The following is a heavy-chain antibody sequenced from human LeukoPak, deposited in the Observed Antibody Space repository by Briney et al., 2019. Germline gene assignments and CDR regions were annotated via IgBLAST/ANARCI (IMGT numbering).Heavy chain of an antibody. J-gene: IGHJ4*02. Sequence: SETLSLTCTVSGGSISSYYWSWIRQPAGKGLEWIGRIYTSGSTNYNPSLKSRVTMSVDTSKNQFSLKLSSVTAADTAVYYCARGPTTIGGAGKGYFDYWGQEILVLVSS. CDR3: ARGPTTIGGAGKGYFDY. CDR1: GGSISSYY. D-gene: IGHD6-13*01. CDR2: IYTSGST. V-gene: IGHV4-4*07.